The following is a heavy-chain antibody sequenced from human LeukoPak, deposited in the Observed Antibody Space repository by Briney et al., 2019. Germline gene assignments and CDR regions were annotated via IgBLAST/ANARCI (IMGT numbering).Heavy chain of an antibody. Sequence: GGSLRLSCAASGFTFSSYGMHWVRQAPGKRLEWVADIWYDGSNKYYADSVKGRFSISRDNSKNTLYLQMNSLRAEDTAVYYCAKDGGYSYGFHYYGMDVWGQGTTVTVSS. J-gene: IGHJ6*02. CDR1: GFTFSSYG. CDR3: AKDGGYSYGFHYYGMDV. D-gene: IGHD5-18*01. V-gene: IGHV3-33*06. CDR2: IWYDGSNK.